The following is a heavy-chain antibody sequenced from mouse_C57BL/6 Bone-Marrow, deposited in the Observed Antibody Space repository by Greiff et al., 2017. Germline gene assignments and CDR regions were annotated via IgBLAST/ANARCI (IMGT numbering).Heavy chain of an antibody. CDR1: GYTFTSYG. Sequence: QVQLKESGAELARPGASVKLSCKASGYTFTSYGISWVKQRTGQGLEWIGEIYPRSGNTYYNEKFKGKATLTADKSSSTAYMELRSLTSEDSAVYFCARQGTNWEEFAYWGQGTLVTVSA. CDR2: IYPRSGNT. CDR3: ARQGTNWEEFAY. J-gene: IGHJ3*01. V-gene: IGHV1-81*01. D-gene: IGHD4-1*01.